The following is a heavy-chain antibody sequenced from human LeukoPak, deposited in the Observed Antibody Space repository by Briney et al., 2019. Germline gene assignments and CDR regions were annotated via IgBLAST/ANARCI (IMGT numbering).Heavy chain of an antibody. Sequence: GASVKVSCKVVAYDFTGYYIHWVRQAPGQGPEWMGRLNPNTGHGVYAFKFQGRVTITRDTSSNTAYMEVTRLTSDDTALYYCAKDRDGADRIVLWGQGTLVTVSS. CDR3: AKDRDGADRIVL. CDR2: LNPNTGHG. CDR1: AYDFTGYY. V-gene: IGHV1-2*06. D-gene: IGHD5-24*01. J-gene: IGHJ4*02.